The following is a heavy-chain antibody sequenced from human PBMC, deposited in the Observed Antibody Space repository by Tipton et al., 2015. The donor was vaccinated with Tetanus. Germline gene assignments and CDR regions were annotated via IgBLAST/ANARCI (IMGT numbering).Heavy chain of an antibody. CDR2: ISSSGSTI. Sequence: GSLRLSCAASGFTSSDYYMSWIRQAPGKGLEWVSYISSSGSTIYYADSVKGRFTISRDNAKNSLYLQMNSLRAEDTAVYYCASLSSGYSYYYYYYMDVWGKGTTVTVSS. J-gene: IGHJ6*03. V-gene: IGHV3-11*01. D-gene: IGHD5-18*01. CDR1: GFTSSDYY. CDR3: ASLSSGYSYYYYYYMDV.